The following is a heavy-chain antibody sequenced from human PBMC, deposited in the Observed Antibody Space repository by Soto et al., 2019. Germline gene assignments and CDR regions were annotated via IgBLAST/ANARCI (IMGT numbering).Heavy chain of an antibody. D-gene: IGHD2-2*01. Sequence: GGSLRLSCAASGFTFSSYAMSWVRQAPGKGLEWVSAISGSGGSTYYADSVKGRFTISRDNSKNTLYLQMNSLRAEDTAVYYCAKDIYGVVVPAAMVYYYGMDVWGQGTTVTVSS. CDR3: AKDIYGVVVPAAMVYYYGMDV. J-gene: IGHJ6*02. V-gene: IGHV3-23*01. CDR2: ISGSGGST. CDR1: GFTFSSYA.